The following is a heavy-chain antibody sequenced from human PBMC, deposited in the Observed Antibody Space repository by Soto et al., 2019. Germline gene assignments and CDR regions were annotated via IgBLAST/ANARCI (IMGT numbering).Heavy chain of an antibody. CDR2: INAGNGNT. V-gene: IGHV1-3*05. CDR1: GYTFTSYA. CDR3: ARSIGVVTALDY. D-gene: IGHD2-21*02. J-gene: IGHJ4*02. Sequence: QVQLVQSGAEEKKPGASVKVSCKASGYTFTSYAMHWVRQAPGQRLEWMGWINAGNGNTKYSQKFQGRVTITRHTCASTAYMELSSLRSADTAVDYCARSIGVVTALDYWGQGALVTVSS.